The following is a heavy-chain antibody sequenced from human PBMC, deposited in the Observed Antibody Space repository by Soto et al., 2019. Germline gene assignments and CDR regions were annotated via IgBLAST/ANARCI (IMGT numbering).Heavy chain of an antibody. CDR3: ARLLGYCTNGVCIDWYYFDY. CDR1: GGSISSSSYY. J-gene: IGHJ4*02. V-gene: IGHV4-39*01. D-gene: IGHD2-8*01. Sequence: SETLSLTCTVSGGSISSSSYYWGWIRQPPGKGLEWIGSIYYSGSTYYNPSLKSRVTISVDTSKNQFSLKLSSLTAADTAVYYCARLLGYCTNGVCIDWYYFDYWGQGTLITVSS. CDR2: IYYSGST.